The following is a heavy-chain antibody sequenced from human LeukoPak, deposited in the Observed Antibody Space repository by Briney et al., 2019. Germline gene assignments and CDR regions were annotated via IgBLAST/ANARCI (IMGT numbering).Heavy chain of an antibody. CDR1: GFTFSSYE. CDR2: ISSSGSTI. J-gene: IGHJ3*02. V-gene: IGHV3-48*03. Sequence: PGGSLRLSCAASGFTFSSYEMNWVRQAPGKGLEWVSYISSSGSTIYYADSVKGRFTISRDNAKNSLYLQMNSLRDEDTAVYYCAVLHDRLKSRRGYSYVPIDIWGQGTMVTVSS. D-gene: IGHD5-18*01. CDR3: AVLHDRLKSRRGYSYVPIDI.